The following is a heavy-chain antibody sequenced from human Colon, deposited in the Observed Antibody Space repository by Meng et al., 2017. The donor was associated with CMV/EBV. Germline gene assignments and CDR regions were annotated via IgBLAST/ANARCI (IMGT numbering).Heavy chain of an antibody. J-gene: IGHJ4*02. CDR3: ARDKVHSYGFDY. CDR1: GGPRGRSRYD. CDR2: YYYKGET. V-gene: IGHV4-39*07. Sequence: RRKGPGQGSGKSSEICSSTMNGPGGPRGRSRYDWGLDRQPPGKGVGGIGKYYYKGETYYNPSLRGRVTISIDTSKNQFSLRLSSVTAADTAVYYCARDKVHSYGFDYWGQGTLVTVSS. D-gene: IGHD5-18*01.